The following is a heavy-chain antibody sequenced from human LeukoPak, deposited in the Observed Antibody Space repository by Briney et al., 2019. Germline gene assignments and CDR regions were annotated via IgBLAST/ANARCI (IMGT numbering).Heavy chain of an antibody. CDR1: GGSISRSSYY. D-gene: IGHD3-22*01. Sequence: PSETLSLTCTVSGGSISRSSYYWGWIRQPPGKWLEWIGSIYYSGSTYYNPSLKSRVTISVDTSKDQFSLKLRSVTAADTAVYYCARQLYGGYYPNYFDYWGQGTLVTVSS. CDR3: ARQLYGGYYPNYFDY. V-gene: IGHV4-39*01. CDR2: IYYSGST. J-gene: IGHJ4*02.